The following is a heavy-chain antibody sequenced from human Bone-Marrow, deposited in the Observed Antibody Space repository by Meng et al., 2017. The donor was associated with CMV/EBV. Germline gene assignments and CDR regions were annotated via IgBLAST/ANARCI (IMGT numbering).Heavy chain of an antibody. CDR2: ISSSSSTI. D-gene: IGHD2-15*01. Sequence: GGSLRLSCAASGFTFSSYSMNWVRQAPGKGLEWVSYISSSSSTIYYADSVKGRFTISRDNAKNSLYLQMNSLRVEDTAVYYCARDSAGGPPFFDYWGQGTLVTAPQ. CDR1: GFTFSSYS. CDR3: ARDSAGGPPFFDY. V-gene: IGHV3-48*04. J-gene: IGHJ4*02.